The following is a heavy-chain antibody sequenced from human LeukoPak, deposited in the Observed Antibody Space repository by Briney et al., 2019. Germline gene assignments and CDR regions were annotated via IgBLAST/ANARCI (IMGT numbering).Heavy chain of an antibody. CDR1: GFTFSSYA. V-gene: IGHV3-48*02. CDR2: IGTRSNPI. CDR3: AREVRGSGRDFDY. D-gene: IGHD1-26*01. J-gene: IGHJ4*02. Sequence: GGSLRLSCVASGFTFSSYAMNWVRQAPGMGLEWISYIGTRSNPIYYADSVKGRFTISRDDAKNSLYLQMNSLRDEDTAVYFCAREVRGSGRDFDYWGQGILVTVST.